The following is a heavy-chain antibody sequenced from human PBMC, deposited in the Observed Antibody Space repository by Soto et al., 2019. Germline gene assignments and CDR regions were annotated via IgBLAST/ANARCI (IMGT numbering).Heavy chain of an antibody. D-gene: IGHD1-1*01. CDR2: ISYDGSNK. CDR3: ARERLRYNWIAFPYFYYGMDV. Sequence: QVQLVESGGGVVQPGRSLRLSCAASGFTFSSYAMHWVRQAPGKGLEWVAVISYDGSNKYYADSVKGRFTISRDNSKNTLYLQMNSLRAADTAVYYCARERLRYNWIAFPYFYYGMDVWGQGTTVTVSS. J-gene: IGHJ6*02. V-gene: IGHV3-30-3*01. CDR1: GFTFSSYA.